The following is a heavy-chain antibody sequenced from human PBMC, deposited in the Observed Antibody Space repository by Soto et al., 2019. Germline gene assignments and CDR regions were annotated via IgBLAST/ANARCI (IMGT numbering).Heavy chain of an antibody. V-gene: IGHV3-23*01. CDR1: GFTFSTYA. Sequence: LRLSCAASGFTFSTYAMGWVRQAPGKGLEWVSVVSSGGGTHYADSVKGRFTVSRDNSKNTLSLQMNSLRADDTAVYYCAKRRGAGGHFDYWGQGALVTVSS. CDR3: AKRRGAGGHFDY. D-gene: IGHD2-15*01. CDR2: VSSGGGT. J-gene: IGHJ4*02.